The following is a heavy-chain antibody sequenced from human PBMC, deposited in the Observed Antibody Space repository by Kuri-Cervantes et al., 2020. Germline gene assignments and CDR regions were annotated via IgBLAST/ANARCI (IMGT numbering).Heavy chain of an antibody. J-gene: IGHJ4*02. CDR2: ISGSGGST. CDR1: GFTVSSNY. Sequence: GGSLRLSCAASGFTVSSNYMSWVRQAPGKGLEWVSAISGSGGSTYYADSVKGRFTISRDNSKNTLYLQMNSLRAEDTAVYYCAKDPYGSGDYWGQGTLVTDSS. CDR3: AKDPYGSGDY. D-gene: IGHD3-10*01. V-gene: IGHV3-23*01.